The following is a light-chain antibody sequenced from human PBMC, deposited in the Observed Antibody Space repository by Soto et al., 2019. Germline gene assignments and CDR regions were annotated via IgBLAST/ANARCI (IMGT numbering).Light chain of an antibody. Sequence: QSALTQPASVSGSPGQSITISCTGSSSDVGGYDYVSWYQQHPGKAPKLMIYEVSNRPSGVSNRFSGSKSGNTASLTISALHAEDEVYYYCCSYTGSLTLLFGGGTALAVL. CDR1: SSDVGGYDY. CDR2: EVS. V-gene: IGLV2-14*01. J-gene: IGLJ2*01. CDR3: CSYTGSLTLL.